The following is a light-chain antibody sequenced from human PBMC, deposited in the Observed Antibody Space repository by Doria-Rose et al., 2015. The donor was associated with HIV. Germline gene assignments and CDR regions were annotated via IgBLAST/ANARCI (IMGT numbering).Light chain of an antibody. V-gene: IGKV1-5*03. J-gene: IGKJ2*01. CDR1: QSVSNW. CDR2: KAS. Sequence: TQSPSTLSASVGDRVTITCRASQSVSNWLAWYQQRPGKPPRLLIYKASSLESGVPSRFSGSGSGTEFTLTISSLQADDVATYYCQQYNAYPYTFGQGTKLAIK. CDR3: QQYNAYPYT.